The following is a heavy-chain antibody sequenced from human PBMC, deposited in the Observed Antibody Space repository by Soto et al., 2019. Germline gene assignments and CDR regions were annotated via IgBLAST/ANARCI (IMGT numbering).Heavy chain of an antibody. D-gene: IGHD3-9*01. CDR2: ISSSSSTI. CDR1: GFTFNAYS. V-gene: IGHV3-48*01. J-gene: IGHJ4*02. Sequence: GGSLRLSCAASGFTFNAYSLSWVRQAPGKGLEWVSYISSSSSTIYYADSVKGRFTISRDNAKNSLYLQMNSLRAEDTAVYYCARETRGRYFDWLTTDYWGQGTLVTVSS. CDR3: ARETRGRYFDWLTTDY.